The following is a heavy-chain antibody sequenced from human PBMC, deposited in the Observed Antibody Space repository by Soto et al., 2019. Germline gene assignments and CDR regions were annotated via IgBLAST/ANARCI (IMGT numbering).Heavy chain of an antibody. CDR2: IYYSGST. J-gene: IGHJ5*02. CDR1: GGSISSGGYY. D-gene: IGHD2-15*01. V-gene: IGHV4-31*03. Sequence: PSETLSLTRTVSGGSISSGGYYWSWIRQHPGKGLEWIGYIYYSGSTYYNPSLKSRVTISVDTSKNQFSLKLSSVTAADTAVYYCARVRYCSGGSCYPRFDPWGQGTLVTVSS. CDR3: ARVRYCSGGSCYPRFDP.